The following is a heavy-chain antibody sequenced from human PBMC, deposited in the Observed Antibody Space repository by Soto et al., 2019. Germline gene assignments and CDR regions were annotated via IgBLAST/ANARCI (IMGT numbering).Heavy chain of an antibody. CDR3: ARDGSFLFSNYYYYYLDV. Sequence: SETLSLTCAVYGGSFSGYYWSWIRQPPGKGLEWIGEINHSGSTNYNPSLKSRVTISVDTSKNQFSLKLSSVTAADTAVYYCARDGSFLFSNYYYYYLDVSGKXSTVTGS. CDR2: INHSGST. J-gene: IGHJ6*03. D-gene: IGHD2-21*01. CDR1: GGSFSGYY. V-gene: IGHV4-34*01.